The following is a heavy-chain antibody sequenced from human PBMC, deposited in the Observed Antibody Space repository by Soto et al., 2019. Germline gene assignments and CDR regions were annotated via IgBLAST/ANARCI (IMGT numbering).Heavy chain of an antibody. CDR3: AKWKDNSSSFGY. Sequence: GGSLRLSCAASGFTFSSYAMSWVRQAQGKGLEWVSAISGSGGSTYYADSVKGRFTISRDISKNTLYLQMNSLRAEDTAVYYCAKWKDNSSSFGYWGQGTLVTVSS. V-gene: IGHV3-23*01. D-gene: IGHD6-6*01. CDR2: ISGSGGST. CDR1: GFTFSSYA. J-gene: IGHJ4*02.